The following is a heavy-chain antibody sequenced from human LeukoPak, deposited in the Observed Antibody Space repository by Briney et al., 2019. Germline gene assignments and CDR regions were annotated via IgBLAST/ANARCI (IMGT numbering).Heavy chain of an antibody. J-gene: IGHJ4*02. V-gene: IGHV1-2*06. Sequence: GTSVKVSCKASGYTFTGYYMHWVRQAPGQGLEWMGRINPNSGGTNYAQKFQGRVTITADESTSTAYMELSSLRSEDTAVYYCASDSKIRESSGYYYYFDYWGQGTLVTVSS. CDR2: INPNSGGT. CDR3: ASDSKIRESSGYYYYFDY. D-gene: IGHD3-22*01. CDR1: GYTFTGYY.